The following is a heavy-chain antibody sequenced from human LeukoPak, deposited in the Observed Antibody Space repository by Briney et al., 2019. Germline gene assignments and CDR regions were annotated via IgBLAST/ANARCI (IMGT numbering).Heavy chain of an antibody. CDR2: IKSKTDGGTT. Sequence: GGSLRLSCAASGFTFSNAWMSWVRQAPGKGLEWVGRIKSKTDGGTTDYAAPVKGRFTISRDDSKNTLYLQMNSLKTEDTAVYYCAKGTCSSTSCYSTLKSWGQGTLVTVSS. J-gene: IGHJ5*02. CDR1: GFTFSNAW. D-gene: IGHD2-2*01. V-gene: IGHV3-15*01. CDR3: AKGTCSSTSCYSTLKS.